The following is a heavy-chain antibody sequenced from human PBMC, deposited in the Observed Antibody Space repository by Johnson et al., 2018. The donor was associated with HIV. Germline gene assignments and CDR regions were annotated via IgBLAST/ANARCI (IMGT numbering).Heavy chain of an antibody. CDR1: GFTFSSYG. CDR3: ANFGSSSSRSAFDI. Sequence: QMLLVESGGGVVQPGRSLRLSCAASGFTFSSYGMHWVRQAPGKGLEWVAVISYDGSNKYYADSVKGRFTISRDNSKTTLYLQMNSLRAEDTAVYYCANFGSSSSRSAFDIWGQGTMVTVSS. D-gene: IGHD6-6*01. J-gene: IGHJ3*02. CDR2: ISYDGSNK. V-gene: IGHV3-30*18.